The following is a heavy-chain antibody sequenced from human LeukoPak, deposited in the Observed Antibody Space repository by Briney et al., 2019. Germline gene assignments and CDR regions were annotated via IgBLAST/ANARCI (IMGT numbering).Heavy chain of an antibody. Sequence: PGGSLRLSCADSGFTFSSYSMNWVRQAPGKGGEGVSYISSSSRNIYYVVSVKGRFTISRDNAKNSLYLQMNSLRAEDTAVYYCARVEITMVRGVMGYYYYYYMDVWGKGPTITVSS. CDR3: ARVEITMVRGVMGYYYYYYMDV. CDR2: ISSSSRNI. V-gene: IGHV3-48*01. D-gene: IGHD3-10*01. J-gene: IGHJ6*03. CDR1: GFTFSSYS.